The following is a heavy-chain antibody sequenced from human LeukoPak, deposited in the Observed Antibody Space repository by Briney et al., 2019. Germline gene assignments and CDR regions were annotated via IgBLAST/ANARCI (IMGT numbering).Heavy chain of an antibody. CDR2: ISHSGST. V-gene: IGHV4-34*01. J-gene: IGHJ6*04. Sequence: SETLSLTCAVYGGSFSGYYCSWIRQPPGKGLEWIGEISHSGSTNYNPSLKSRVTISVDTSKNQFSLKLSSVTAADTAVYYCATNVLLWFGGMDVWGKGTTVTVSS. CDR1: GGSFSGYY. D-gene: IGHD3-10*01. CDR3: ATNVLLWFGGMDV.